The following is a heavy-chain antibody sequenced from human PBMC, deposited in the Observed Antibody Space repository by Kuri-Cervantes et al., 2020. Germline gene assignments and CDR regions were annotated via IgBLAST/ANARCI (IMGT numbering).Heavy chain of an antibody. Sequence: ETLSLTCAASGFTFSSYAMSWVRQAPGKGLEWVSVISGSGGSTYYADSLKGRFTISRDNSKNTLYLQMNSLRAEDTAVYYCAKDHYYYYYMDVWGKGTTVTVSS. J-gene: IGHJ6*03. V-gene: IGHV3-23*01. CDR2: ISGSGGST. CDR1: GFTFSSYA. CDR3: AKDHYYYYYMDV.